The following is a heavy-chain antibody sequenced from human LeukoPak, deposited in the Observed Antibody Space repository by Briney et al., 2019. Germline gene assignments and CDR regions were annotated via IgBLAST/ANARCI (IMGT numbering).Heavy chain of an antibody. Sequence: SETLSLTCTVSGGSIGTYYWSWIRRSPGKGLEWIGYIYVTGTRYNPYLQSRVTISVDRSRNQFFLKMSSVTAADTAVYYCARHIGGGIEDMDVWGKGTKVIVSS. CDR2: IYVTGT. D-gene: IGHD3-16*02. J-gene: IGHJ6*03. V-gene: IGHV4-59*08. CDR3: ARHIGGGIEDMDV. CDR1: GGSIGTYY.